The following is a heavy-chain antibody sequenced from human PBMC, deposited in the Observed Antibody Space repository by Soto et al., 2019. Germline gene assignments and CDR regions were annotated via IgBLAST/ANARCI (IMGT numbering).Heavy chain of an antibody. V-gene: IGHV3-20*01. CDR1: GFTFDDYG. Sequence: GGSLRLSCAASGFTFDDYGMSWVRQAPGKGLEWVSGINWNGGSEYYADSVKGRFSISRDNSKNTLYLQMNSLRAEDTAVYHCANQTDLHTKALDIWGQRTTVTVSS. CDR2: INWNGGSE. J-gene: IGHJ3*02. CDR3: ANQTDLHTKALDI.